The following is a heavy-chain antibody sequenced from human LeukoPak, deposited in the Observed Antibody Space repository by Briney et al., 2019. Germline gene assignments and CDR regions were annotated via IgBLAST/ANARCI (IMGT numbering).Heavy chain of an antibody. V-gene: IGHV4-39*07. D-gene: IGHD3-10*01. CDR1: GGSISSSIYY. CDR2: IYYSGST. CDR3: ASRGVTMVRGVPYYFDY. J-gene: IGHJ4*02. Sequence: PSETLSLTCTVSGGSISSSIYYWGWIRQSPGKGLEWIGSIYYSGSTNYNPSLKSRVTISVDTSKNQFSLKLSSVTAADTAVYYCASRGVTMVRGVPYYFDYWGQGTLVTVSS.